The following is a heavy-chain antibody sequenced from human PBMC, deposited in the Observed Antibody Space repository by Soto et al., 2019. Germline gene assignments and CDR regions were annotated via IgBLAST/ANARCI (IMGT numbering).Heavy chain of an antibody. J-gene: IGHJ5*02. CDR2: ISAYNGNT. CDR3: ARDKTHYDFWSGYYT. D-gene: IGHD3-3*01. Sequence: XSVKGSCEASGYTFTSYGIRWVRQAPGQGLEWMGWISAYNGNTNYAQKLQGRVTMTTDTSTSTAYMELRSLRSDDTAVYYCARDKTHYDFWSGYYTWGQGTLVTVSS. V-gene: IGHV1-18*01. CDR1: GYTFTSYG.